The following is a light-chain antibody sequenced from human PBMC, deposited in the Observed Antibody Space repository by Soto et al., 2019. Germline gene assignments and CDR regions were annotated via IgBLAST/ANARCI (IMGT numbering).Light chain of an antibody. CDR1: TSAVGGYNY. J-gene: IGLJ2*01. CDR2: DVS. V-gene: IGLV2-14*01. CDR3: SSNSIRGTLV. Sequence: QSALTQPASVSVSPGQSITISCTGTTSAVGGYNYVSWYQQHPGKAPKPMIYDVSNRPSGVSNRFSGSTSGNTASLTISGRQAEDAADYYCSSNSIRGTLVFGGGTKLTVL.